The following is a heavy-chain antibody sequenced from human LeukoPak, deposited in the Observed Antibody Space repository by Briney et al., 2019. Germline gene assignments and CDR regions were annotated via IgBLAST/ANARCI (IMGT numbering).Heavy chain of an antibody. CDR3: ARDVVVPAAQFCDY. CDR1: GFTFSSYS. D-gene: IGHD2-2*01. J-gene: IGHJ4*02. CDR2: ISSSSSYI. V-gene: IGHV3-21*01. Sequence: PGGSLRLSCAASGFTFSSYSMNWVRQAPGKGLEWVSSISSSSSYIYYADSVKGRFTISGDNAKNSLYLQMNSLRAEDTAVYYCARDVVVPAAQFCDYWGQGTLVTVSS.